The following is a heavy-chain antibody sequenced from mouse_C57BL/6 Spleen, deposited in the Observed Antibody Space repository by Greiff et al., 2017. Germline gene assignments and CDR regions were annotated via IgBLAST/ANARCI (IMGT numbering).Heavy chain of an antibody. CDR3: AREGPYFDV. CDR1: GFTFSDYY. V-gene: IGHV5-16*01. J-gene: IGHJ1*03. Sequence: VQLVESEGGLVQPGSSMKLSCTASGFTFSDYYMAWVRQVPEKGLEWVANINYDGSSTYYLDSLKSRFIISRDNAKNILYLQMSSLKSEDTATYYCAREGPYFDVWGTGTTVTVSS. D-gene: IGHD3-3*01. CDR2: INYDGSST.